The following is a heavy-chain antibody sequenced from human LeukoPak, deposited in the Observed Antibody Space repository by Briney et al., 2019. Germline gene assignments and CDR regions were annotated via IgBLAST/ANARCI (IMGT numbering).Heavy chain of an antibody. V-gene: IGHV3-53*01. D-gene: IGHD2-2*01. CDR1: GFTVSSNY. Sequence: GGSLRLSCAASGFTVSSNYMSWVRQAPGKGLEWVSVIYSGGSTYYADSVKGRFTISRDNSKNTLYLQMNSLRAEDMAVYYCARDRRYCSSTSCYALAFDIWGQGTMVTVSS. CDR2: IYSGGST. CDR3: ARDRRYCSSTSCYALAFDI. J-gene: IGHJ3*02.